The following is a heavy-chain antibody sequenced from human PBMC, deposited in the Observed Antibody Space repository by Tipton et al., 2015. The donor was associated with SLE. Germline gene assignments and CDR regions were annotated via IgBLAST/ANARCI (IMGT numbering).Heavy chain of an antibody. CDR1: GGSFSDYS. CDR3: ARPGEYYYGSGSYYFDY. J-gene: IGHJ4*02. D-gene: IGHD3-10*01. V-gene: IGHV4-34*01. CDR2: INHSGST. Sequence: TLSLTCAVYGGSFSDYSWSWIRQPPGKGLEWIGEINHSGSTNYNPSLKSRVTISVDTSKNQFSLKLSSVTAADTAVYYCARPGEYYYGSGSYYFDYWGQGTLVTVSS.